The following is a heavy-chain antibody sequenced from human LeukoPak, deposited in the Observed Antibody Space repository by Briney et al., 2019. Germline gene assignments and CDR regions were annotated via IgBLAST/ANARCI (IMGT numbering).Heavy chain of an antibody. CDR2: IIPILGIA. Sequence: ASVKVSCKASGGTFSSYAISWVRQAPGQGLEWMGRIIPILGIANYAQKFQGRVTITADKSTSTAYMELSSLRSEDTAVYYCARLGLIHEGGDWGQGTLVTVSS. CDR1: GGTFSSYA. D-gene: IGHD6-19*01. J-gene: IGHJ4*02. V-gene: IGHV1-69*04. CDR3: ARLGLIHEGGD.